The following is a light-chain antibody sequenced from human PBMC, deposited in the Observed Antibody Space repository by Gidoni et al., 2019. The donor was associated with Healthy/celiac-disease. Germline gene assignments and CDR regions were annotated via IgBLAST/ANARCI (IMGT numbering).Light chain of an antibody. J-gene: IGKJ2*01. CDR3: RQYDNLPYT. CDR2: DAS. Sequence: DIQMTQSPPSLSASVGDRVTITCQASQDISNYLNCYQQKPGKAPKLLIYDASNLETGVPSRLSGSGSATDFTFTISSLQPENIATYYCRQYDNLPYTFGQGTKLEIK. CDR1: QDISNY. V-gene: IGKV1-33*01.